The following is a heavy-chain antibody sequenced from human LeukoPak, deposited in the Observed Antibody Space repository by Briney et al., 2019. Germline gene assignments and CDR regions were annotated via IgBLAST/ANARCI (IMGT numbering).Heavy chain of an antibody. CDR1: GGSFSGYY. CDR2: INHSGST. J-gene: IGHJ4*02. CDR3: ARHRPSLRYCSSTSCLSGFDY. V-gene: IGHV4-34*01. Sequence: PSETLSLTCAVYGGSFSGYYWSWIRQPPGKGLEWIGEINHSGSTNYNPSLKSRVTISVDTSKNQFSLKLSSVTAADTAVYYCARHRPSLRYCSSTSCLSGFDYWGQGTLVTVSS. D-gene: IGHD2-2*01.